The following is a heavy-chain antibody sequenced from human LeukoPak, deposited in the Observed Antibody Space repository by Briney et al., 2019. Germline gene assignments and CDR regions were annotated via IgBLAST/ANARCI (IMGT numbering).Heavy chain of an antibody. CDR2: IFYTGST. Sequence: PSEILSLTCTVSGGSVSSGNYYWSWIRQPPGKGLEWIGYIFYTGSTKYNPSLKSRVTISVDTSKNQFSLKLTSATAADTAMYYCASDSSAWYYPFDIWGQGTMVTVSS. V-gene: IGHV4-61*01. J-gene: IGHJ3*02. CDR3: ASDSSAWYYPFDI. D-gene: IGHD6-19*01. CDR1: GGSVSSGNYY.